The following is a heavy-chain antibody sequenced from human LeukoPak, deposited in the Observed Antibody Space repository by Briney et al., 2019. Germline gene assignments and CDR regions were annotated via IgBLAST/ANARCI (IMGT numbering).Heavy chain of an antibody. CDR1: GYTFTNYY. V-gene: IGHV1-46*01. J-gene: IGHJ4*02. CDR2: INPSGSST. Sequence: GASVTVSCKTFGYTFTNYYMHWVRQAPGQGLEWMGIINPSGSSTTYAQKFQGRVTMTRDTSTSTDFMELSSLRSEDTAVYYCARHDLGGNSPFDYWGQGTLVTVSS. CDR3: ARHDLGGNSPFDY. D-gene: IGHD4-23*01.